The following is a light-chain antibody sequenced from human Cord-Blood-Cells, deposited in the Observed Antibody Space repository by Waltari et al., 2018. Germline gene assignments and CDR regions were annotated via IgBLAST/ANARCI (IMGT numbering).Light chain of an antibody. CDR1: SRDVGGYNY. J-gene: IGLJ1*01. V-gene: IGLV2-14*01. CDR2: DVS. CDR3: SSYTSSSTYF. Sequence: QSALTQPASVSGSPGQSITISCTGTSRDVGGYNYVSWYQQHPGKAPKLMIYDVSNRPSGVSNRFSGSKSGNTSSLTISGLHAEDEADYYCSSYTSSSTYFFGTGTKVTVL.